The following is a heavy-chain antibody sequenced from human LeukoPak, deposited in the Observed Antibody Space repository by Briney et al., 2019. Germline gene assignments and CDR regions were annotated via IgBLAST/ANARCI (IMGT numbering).Heavy chain of an antibody. J-gene: IGHJ6*02. CDR2: IRYDGSNK. D-gene: IGHD2-15*01. CDR3: AKAGRYCSGGSCPALADYYYGMDV. Sequence: PGGSLRLSCAASGFTLNTYGMHWVRQAPGKGLEWVAFIRYDGSNKYYADSVKGRFTISRDNSKNTLYLQMNSLRAEDTAVYYCAKAGRYCSGGSCPALADYYYGMDVWGQGTTVTASS. V-gene: IGHV3-30*02. CDR1: GFTLNTYG.